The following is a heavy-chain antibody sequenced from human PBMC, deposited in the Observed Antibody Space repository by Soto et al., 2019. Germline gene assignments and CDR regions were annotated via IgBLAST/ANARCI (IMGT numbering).Heavy chain of an antibody. J-gene: IGHJ6*02. Sequence: EASVKVSCKASGGTFINYAISWVRQAPGQGLEWMGGIIPIFDTTNYAQKFQGRVTLTADKSTSTAYMELSSLTSDDTAVYYCAISGNSWNPRSPSGLELWGQVTTVTVSS. D-gene: IGHD1-20*01. CDR2: IIPIFDTT. V-gene: IGHV1-69*06. CDR1: GGTFINYA. CDR3: AISGNSWNPRSPSGLEL.